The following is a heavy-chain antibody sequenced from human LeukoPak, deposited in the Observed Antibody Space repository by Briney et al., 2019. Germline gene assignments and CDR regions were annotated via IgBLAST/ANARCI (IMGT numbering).Heavy chain of an antibody. J-gene: IGHJ4*02. D-gene: IGHD3-22*01. CDR2: VSGSGANT. CDR3: ASLDGYYYDSSGYGY. Sequence: PGGSLRLSCAASGFTFSSYGMSWVRQAPGKGLEWVSAVSGSGANTYYADSVKGRFTISRDNSKNTLHLQMNSLRAEDTAVYYCASLDGYYYDSSGYGYWGQGTLVTVSS. V-gene: IGHV3-23*01. CDR1: GFTFSSYG.